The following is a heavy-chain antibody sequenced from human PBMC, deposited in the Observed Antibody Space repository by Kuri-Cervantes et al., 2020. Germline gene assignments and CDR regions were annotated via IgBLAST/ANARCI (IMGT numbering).Heavy chain of an antibody. CDR3: ALSRGGRYFDWLTLLDV. CDR1: GGSITTSSW. D-gene: IGHD3-9*01. J-gene: IGHJ6*02. Sequence: SCAVSGGSITTSSWWSWVRQPPGKGLEWIGEIYHSGSTNYNPSLKSRVTISVDTSKNQFSLKLSSVTAADTAVYYCALSRGGRYFDWLTLLDVWGQGTTVTVSS. CDR2: IYHSGST. V-gene: IGHV4-4*02.